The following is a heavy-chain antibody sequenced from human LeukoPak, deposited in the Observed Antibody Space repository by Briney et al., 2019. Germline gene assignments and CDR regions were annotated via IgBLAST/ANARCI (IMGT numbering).Heavy chain of an antibody. V-gene: IGHV3-30-3*01. CDR3: ARQQTYGIVRDTAFDI. J-gene: IGHJ3*02. Sequence: PGGSLRLSFAVSGFIFSNYPMHWVRQAPAKGLEWVAAIPYDGSNKYYADSVKGRFTISRDNSKNTLYVQINSLRAEDTAVYYCARQQTYGIVRDTAFDIWGQGTKVTISS. CDR1: GFIFSNYP. CDR2: IPYDGSNK. D-gene: IGHD2-21*01.